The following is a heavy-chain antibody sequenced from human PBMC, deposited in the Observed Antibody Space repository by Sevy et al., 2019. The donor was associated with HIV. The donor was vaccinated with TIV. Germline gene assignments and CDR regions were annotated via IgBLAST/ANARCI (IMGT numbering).Heavy chain of an antibody. V-gene: IGHV1-8*01. CDR2: MNPNSGNK. CDR3: ARGTVLLGIVLVPAARGWFDP. J-gene: IGHJ5*02. CDR1: GYTFTNYD. D-gene: IGHD2-2*03. Sequence: ASVKVSCKVSGYTFTNYDINWVRQATGQGLEWMGWMNPNSGNKGYAQRFQSRVTMTRNTSISTAYMELSSLRSEDTAVYYCARGTVLLGIVLVPAARGWFDPWGQGTLVTVSS.